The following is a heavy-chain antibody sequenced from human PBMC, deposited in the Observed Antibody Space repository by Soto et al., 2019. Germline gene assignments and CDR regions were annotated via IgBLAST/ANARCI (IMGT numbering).Heavy chain of an antibody. CDR3: AREIRRSGWYYFDY. D-gene: IGHD6-19*01. CDR2: IYSGGST. J-gene: IGHJ4*02. Sequence: PGGSLRLSCAASGFTVSSNYMSWVRQAPGKGLEWVSFIYSGGSTYYADSVKGRFTISRDNSKNTLYLQMDSLRAEDTAVYYCAREIRRSGWYYFDYWGQGTLGTVSS. V-gene: IGHV3-66*01. CDR1: GFTVSSNY.